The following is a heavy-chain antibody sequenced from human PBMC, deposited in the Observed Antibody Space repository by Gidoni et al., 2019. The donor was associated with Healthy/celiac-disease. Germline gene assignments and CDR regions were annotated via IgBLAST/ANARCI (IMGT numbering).Heavy chain of an antibody. D-gene: IGHD5-18*01. V-gene: IGHV2-5*01. CDR2: IYWNDDK. J-gene: IGHJ4*02. Sequence: QITLKESGPTLVKPTQTLTLPCTFSRFYLSTSRVGVGWIRQPPGTALEWLALIYWNDDKRSSPSMKSRLTITKDTSKNQVVLRMTNMDTVDTATYYCGHTFVGLIQSMGYDYWGQGTLVTVSS. CDR1: RFYLSTSRVG. CDR3: GHTFVGLIQSMGYDY.